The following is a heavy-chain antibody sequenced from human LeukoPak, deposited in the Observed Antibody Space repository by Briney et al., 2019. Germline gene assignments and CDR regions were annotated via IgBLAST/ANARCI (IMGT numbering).Heavy chain of an antibody. CDR3: ARHFHTRYSSRLYNWFDP. V-gene: IGHV4-59*05. Sequence: SETLSLTCTVSGGSISSYYWSWIRQPPGKGLEWIGSIYYSGSTYYNPSLKSRVTISVDTSKNQFSLKLSSVTAADTAVYYCARHFHTRYSSRLYNWFDPWGQGTLVTVSS. CDR2: IYYSGST. D-gene: IGHD6-13*01. J-gene: IGHJ5*02. CDR1: GGSISSYY.